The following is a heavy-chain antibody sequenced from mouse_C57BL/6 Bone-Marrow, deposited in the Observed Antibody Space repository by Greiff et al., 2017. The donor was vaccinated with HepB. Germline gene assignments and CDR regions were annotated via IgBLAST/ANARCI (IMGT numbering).Heavy chain of an antibody. D-gene: IGHD6-1*01. CDR2: ISNGGGST. Sequence: EVQLVESGGLVQPGGSLKLSCAASGFTFSDYYMYWVRQTPEKRLEWVAYISNGGGSTYYPDTVKGRFTISRDNAKNTLYLQMSRLKSEDTAMYYCARPSDYAMDYWGQGTSVTVSS. CDR1: GFTFSDYY. CDR3: ARPSDYAMDY. V-gene: IGHV5-12*01. J-gene: IGHJ4*01.